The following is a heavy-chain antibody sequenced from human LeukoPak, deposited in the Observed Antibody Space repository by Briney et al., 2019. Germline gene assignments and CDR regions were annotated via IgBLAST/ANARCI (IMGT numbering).Heavy chain of an antibody. J-gene: IGHJ6*03. V-gene: IGHV3-48*01. CDR1: GFAFSRYS. CDR3: ARSFYGYYYMDV. CDR2: ISSRSGVI. D-gene: IGHD4-17*01. Sequence: PGGSLRLSCAASGFAFSRYSLNWVRQAPGKGLEWVSYISSRSGVIYYADSVKGRFTISGDNANNSLYLQMNSLRAEDTAVYYCARSFYGYYYMDVWGKGTTVTVSS.